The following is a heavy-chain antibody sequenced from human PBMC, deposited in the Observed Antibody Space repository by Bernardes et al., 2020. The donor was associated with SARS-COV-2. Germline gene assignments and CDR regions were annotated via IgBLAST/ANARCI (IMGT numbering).Heavy chain of an antibody. CDR1: GFIVSNKY. V-gene: IGHV3-66*02. CDR2: IYSDGTT. J-gene: IGHJ2*01. CDR3: ARGEAVTILGVPIRGRWYFDL. D-gene: IGHD3-3*01. Sequence: GGSLRLSRAASGFIVSNKYMTWVRQAPGKGLEWVSVIYSDGTTFYTDSVKGRFTISRDNSKNTLYLQMNSLRVEDAAVYYCARGEAVTILGVPIRGRWYFDLWGRGTQVGVSS.